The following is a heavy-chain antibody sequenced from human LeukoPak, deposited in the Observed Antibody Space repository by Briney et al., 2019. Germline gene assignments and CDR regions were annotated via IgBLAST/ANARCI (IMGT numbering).Heavy chain of an antibody. D-gene: IGHD2-15*01. CDR3: ARDCIGCHGFDC. J-gene: IGHJ4*02. CDR1: GYTFINCG. Sequence: ASVKVSCKTSGYTFINCGITWARQAPGQGLEWMGWVSAYGDNTNYVQKIQGRVTMTTDTSTSTAYMELRSLRSDDTAVYYCARDCIGCHGFDCWGQGTLVTVSS. V-gene: IGHV1-18*01. CDR2: VSAYGDNT.